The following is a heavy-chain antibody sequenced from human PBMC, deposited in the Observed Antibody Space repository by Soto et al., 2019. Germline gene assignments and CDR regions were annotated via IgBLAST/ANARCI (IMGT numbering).Heavy chain of an antibody. V-gene: IGHV4-34*01. CDR3: AREARYCSSTSCYTGINY. CDR2: INHSGST. D-gene: IGHD2-2*02. Sequence: SETLSLTCAVYGGSFSGYYWSWIRQPPGKGLEWIGEINHSGSTNYNPSLKSRVTISVDTSKNQFSLKLSSVTAADTAVYYCAREARYCSSTSCYTGINYWGQGTLVTVSS. J-gene: IGHJ4*02. CDR1: GGSFSGYY.